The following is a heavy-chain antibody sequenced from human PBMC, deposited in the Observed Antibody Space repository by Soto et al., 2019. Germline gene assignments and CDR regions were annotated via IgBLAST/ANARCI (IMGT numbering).Heavy chain of an antibody. CDR1: GGSISRGDYY. J-gene: IGHJ6*03. CDR3: ARDSRVTTDDYYYYMDV. CDR2: IYYSGTT. V-gene: IGHV4-31*03. Sequence: QLQLQESGPGLVKPSQTLSLTCTVSGGSISRGDYYWSWIRQHPGKGLEWIGCIYYSGTTYYNPSLKSRITISVDTSKNQFSLTLTSVAAADTAVYYCARDSRVTTDDYYYYMDVWGKGTTVTVSS. D-gene: IGHD4-17*01.